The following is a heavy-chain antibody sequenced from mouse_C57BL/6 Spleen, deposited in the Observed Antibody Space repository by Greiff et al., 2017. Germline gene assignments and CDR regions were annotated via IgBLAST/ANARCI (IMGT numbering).Heavy chain of an antibody. CDR3: ERVGDSSGPYYMDY. V-gene: IGHV1-52*01. CDR1: GYTFTSYW. CDR2: INPSDSET. Sequence: QVQLQQPGAELVRPGSSVKLSCKASGYTFTSYWMHWVKQRPIQGLEWIGNINPSDSETHYNQKFKDKATFPVDKSSSTDYMQHSSLTSEDSAVDACERVGDSSGPYYMDYWGQGTTLTVSS. J-gene: IGHJ2*01. D-gene: IGHD3-2*02.